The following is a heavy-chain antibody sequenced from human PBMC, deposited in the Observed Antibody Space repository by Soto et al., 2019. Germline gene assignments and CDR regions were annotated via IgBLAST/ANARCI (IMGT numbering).Heavy chain of an antibody. V-gene: IGHV4-59*01. CDR2: IYYSGST. J-gene: IGHJ3*02. CDR3: AVYLTRVGAFDI. D-gene: IGHD1-26*01. CDR1: GGSISSYY. Sequence: QVQLQESGPGLVKPSETLSLTCTVSGGSISSYYWSWIRQPPGKGLEWIGYIYYSGSTNYNPSLKSRVTISVDTSKNQFSLKLSSVTAADTAVYYCAVYLTRVGAFDIWGQGTMVTVSS.